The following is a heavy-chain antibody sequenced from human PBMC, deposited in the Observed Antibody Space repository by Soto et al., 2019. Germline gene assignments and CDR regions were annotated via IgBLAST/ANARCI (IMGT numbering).Heavy chain of an antibody. D-gene: IGHD2-8*01. CDR3: ARGEDIVLMVYAIPEYYFDY. V-gene: IGHV3-7*03. CDR1: GFTFSSYW. CDR2: IKQDGSEK. Sequence: GGSLRLSCTASGFTFSSYWMSWVRQAPGKGLEWVANIKQDGSEKYYVDSVKGRFTISRDNAKNSLYLQMNSLRAEDTAVYYCARGEDIVLMVYAIPEYYFDYWGQGTLVTVSS. J-gene: IGHJ4*02.